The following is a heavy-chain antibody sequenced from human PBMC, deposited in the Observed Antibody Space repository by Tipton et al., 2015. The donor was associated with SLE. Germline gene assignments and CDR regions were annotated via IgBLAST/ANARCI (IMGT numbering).Heavy chain of an antibody. CDR1: GGSFSGCY. J-gene: IGHJ4*02. Sequence: TLSLTCAVYGGSFSGCYWSWIRQPPGKGLEWIGEINHSGGTNYNPSLKSRVTISVDTSKNQFSLKLSSVTAADTAVYYCARGAAAAGPFDYWGQGTLVTVSS. CDR2: INHSGGT. CDR3: ARGAAAAGPFDY. V-gene: IGHV4-34*01. D-gene: IGHD6-13*01.